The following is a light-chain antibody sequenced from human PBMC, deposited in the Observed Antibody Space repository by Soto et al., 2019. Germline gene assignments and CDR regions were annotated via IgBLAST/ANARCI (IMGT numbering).Light chain of an antibody. CDR2: RAS. Sequence: EIVMTQSPATLSVSPGERATLSCRAIQSVSSNVAWYQQRPGQAPRLXIYRASTRETGVPARFSGSGSGTEFTLTISRLEPADFAVDYCQQYGSSTLTFGGGTKVDIK. CDR1: QSVSSN. J-gene: IGKJ4*01. CDR3: QQYGSSTLT. V-gene: IGKV3-15*01.